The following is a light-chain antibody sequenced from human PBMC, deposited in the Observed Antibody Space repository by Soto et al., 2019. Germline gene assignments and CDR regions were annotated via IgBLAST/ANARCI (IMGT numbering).Light chain of an antibody. V-gene: IGKV1-5*03. CDR2: KAS. Sequence: DIQMTQSPSTLSASVGDRVTITCRASQSISSWLAWYQQKPGKAPKLLIYKASSLESGVPSRFSGSGPGTEFTLTISSLQPDDFATYYCQQYNSVSLLTFGGGTKVEIK. J-gene: IGKJ4*01. CDR1: QSISSW. CDR3: QQYNSVSLLT.